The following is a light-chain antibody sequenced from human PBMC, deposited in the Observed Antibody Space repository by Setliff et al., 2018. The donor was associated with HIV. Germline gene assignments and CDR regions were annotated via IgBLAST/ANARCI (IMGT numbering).Light chain of an antibody. CDR3: SSFTISTTWV. Sequence: SALTQPASVSGSPGQSITISCTGTSSDIGTYNLVSWYQQHPGKAPKVIIYEVNKRPSGVSNRFSGSKSGSTASLTISGLQPEDEADYYCSSFTISTTWVFGGGTKVTVL. J-gene: IGLJ3*02. CDR2: EVN. CDR1: SSDIGTYNL. V-gene: IGLV2-14*02.